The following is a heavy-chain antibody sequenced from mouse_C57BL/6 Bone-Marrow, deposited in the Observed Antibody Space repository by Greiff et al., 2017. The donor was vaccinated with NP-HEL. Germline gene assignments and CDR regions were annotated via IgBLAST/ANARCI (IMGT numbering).Heavy chain of an antibody. J-gene: IGHJ2*01. CDR2: ISDGGSYT. CDR3: ARDVVGSYDY. CDR1: GFTFSSYA. Sequence: EVQLQESGGGLVKPGGSLKLSCAASGFTFSSYAMSWVRQTPEKRLEWVATISDGGSYTYYPDNVKGRFTISRDNAKNNLYLQMSHMKYEDTAMYYCARDVVGSYDYWGQGTTLTVSS. D-gene: IGHD1-1*02. V-gene: IGHV5-4*01.